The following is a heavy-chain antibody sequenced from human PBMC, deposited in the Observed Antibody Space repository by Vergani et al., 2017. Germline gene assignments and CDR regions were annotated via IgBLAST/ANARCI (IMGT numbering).Heavy chain of an antibody. CDR3: AKDRRVPAAIRPTSYGMDV. Sequence: QVQLVESGGGVVQPGRSLRLSCAASGFTFSSYGMHWVRQAPGKGLEWVAVISYDGSNKYYADSVKGRFTISRDNSKNTLYLQMNSLRAEDTAVYYCAKDRRVPAAIRPTSYGMDVWGQGTTVTVSS. CDR2: ISYDGSNK. D-gene: IGHD2-2*02. V-gene: IGHV3-30*18. J-gene: IGHJ6*02. CDR1: GFTFSSYG.